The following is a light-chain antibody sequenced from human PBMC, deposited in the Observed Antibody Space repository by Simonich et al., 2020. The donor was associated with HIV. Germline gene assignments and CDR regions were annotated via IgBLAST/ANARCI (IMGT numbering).Light chain of an antibody. Sequence: DIVMTQSPDSLAVSLGERATINCKSSQSVLYSSNNKNYLAWYQQKPGQPPNLLISWSATRESGVPDRFSGSGSGTDLTLTISSLQAEDVAVYFCQQYYSTPPTFGQGTKVEIK. CDR2: WSA. CDR3: QQYYSTPPT. J-gene: IGKJ1*01. V-gene: IGKV4-1*01. CDR1: QSVLYSSNNKNY.